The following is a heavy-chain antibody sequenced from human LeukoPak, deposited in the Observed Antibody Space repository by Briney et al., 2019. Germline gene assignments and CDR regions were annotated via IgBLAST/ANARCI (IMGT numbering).Heavy chain of an antibody. CDR3: ARQSFSSTRRNNWFDP. CDR2: MNPNSGNT. V-gene: IGHV1-8*01. J-gene: IGHJ5*02. CDR1: GYTFTSYD. Sequence: ASVKVSCKASGYTFTSYDINWVRQATGQGLEWMGWMNPNSGNTGYAQKFQGRVTMTRNTSISTAYMELSSLRSEDTAVYYCARQSFSSTRRNNWFDPWGQGTLVTVSS. D-gene: IGHD2-2*01.